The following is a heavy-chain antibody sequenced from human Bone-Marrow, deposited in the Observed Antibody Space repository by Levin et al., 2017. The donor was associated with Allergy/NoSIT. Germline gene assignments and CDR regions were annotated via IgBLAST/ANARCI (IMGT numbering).Heavy chain of an antibody. J-gene: IGHJ4*02. V-gene: IGHV4-4*07. D-gene: IGHD5-24*01. CDR1: GDSITKYY. CDR3: ARDPLLRDGYQTWDYYFDV. CDR2: ASATETT. Sequence: SETLSLTCTVSGDSITKYYWSWIRQSAGKGLQWIGRASATETTYYNPSLQSRLTMSVDTSRNQFSLEVTSVTAADTAVYYCARDPLLRDGYQTWDYYFDVWGKGTLVTVSS.